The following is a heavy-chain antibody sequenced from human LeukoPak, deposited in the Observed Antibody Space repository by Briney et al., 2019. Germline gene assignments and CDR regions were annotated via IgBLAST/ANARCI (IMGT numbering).Heavy chain of an antibody. CDR3: AGGIAVAGTYWFDP. Sequence: SETLSLTCTVSGGSISSSSSYWGWIRQPPGKGLEWIGSIYYSGSTYYNPSLKSRVTISVDTSKNQFSLKLSSVTAADTAVYYCAGGIAVAGTYWFDPWGQGTLVTVSS. CDR2: IYYSGST. V-gene: IGHV4-39*01. D-gene: IGHD6-19*01. CDR1: GGSISSSSSY. J-gene: IGHJ5*02.